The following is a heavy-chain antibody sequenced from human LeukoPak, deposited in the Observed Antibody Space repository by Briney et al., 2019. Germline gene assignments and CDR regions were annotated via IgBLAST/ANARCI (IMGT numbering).Heavy chain of an antibody. CDR3: ARGVGAYYDFWSGYKPHDAFDI. CDR2: INHSGST. V-gene: IGHV4-34*01. CDR1: GGSFSGYY. Sequence: SETLSLTCAVYGGSFSGYYWSWIRQPPGKGLEWIGEINHSGSTNYNPSLKSRVTISVDTSKNQFSLKLSSVTAADTAVYYCARGVGAYYDFWSGYKPHDAFDIWGQGTMVTVSS. D-gene: IGHD3-3*01. J-gene: IGHJ3*02.